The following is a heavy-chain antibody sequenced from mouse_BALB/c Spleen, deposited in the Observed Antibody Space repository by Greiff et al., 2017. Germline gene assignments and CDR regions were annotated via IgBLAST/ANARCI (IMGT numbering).Heavy chain of an antibody. CDR3: AREGGLVDY. D-gene: IGHD3-3*01. CDR1: GFTFSDYY. J-gene: IGHJ2*01. V-gene: IGHV5-4*02. Sequence: EVMLVESGGGLVKPGGSLKLSCAASGFTFSDYYMYWVRQTPEKRLEWVATISDGGSYTYYPDSVKGRFTISRDNAKNNLYLQMSSLKSEDTAMYYCAREGGLVDYWGQGTTLTVSS. CDR2: ISDGGSYT.